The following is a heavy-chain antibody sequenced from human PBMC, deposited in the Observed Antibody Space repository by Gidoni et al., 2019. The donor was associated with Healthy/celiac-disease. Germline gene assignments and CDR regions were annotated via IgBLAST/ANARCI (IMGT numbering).Heavy chain of an antibody. CDR1: GFTFSTYR. V-gene: IGHV3-48*01. J-gene: IGHJ4*02. CDR2: ISSSSSTI. D-gene: IGHD5-18*01. Sequence: EVQLVESGGGLVQPGGSLRLSCAASGFTFSTYRMNWFRQAPGKGLEWVSYISSSSSTIYYADSVKGRFTISRDNAKNSLYLQMNSLRAEDTAVYYCARVGLEDVDTAMVTSGAFLSYWGQGTLVTVSS. CDR3: ARVGLEDVDTAMVTSGAFLSY.